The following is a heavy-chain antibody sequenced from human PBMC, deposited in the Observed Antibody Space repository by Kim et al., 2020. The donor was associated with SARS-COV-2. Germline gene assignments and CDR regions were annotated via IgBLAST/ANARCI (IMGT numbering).Heavy chain of an antibody. D-gene: IGHD3-22*01. J-gene: IGHJ4*02. CDR3: ARHGMYYYDSSGTGFDY. Sequence: LKSRVTISVDTSKNQFSLKLSSVTAADTAVYYCARHGMYYYDSSGTGFDYWGQGTLVTVSS. V-gene: IGHV4-39*01.